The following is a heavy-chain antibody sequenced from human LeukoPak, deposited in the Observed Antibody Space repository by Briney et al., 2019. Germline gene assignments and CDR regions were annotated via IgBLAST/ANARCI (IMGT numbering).Heavy chain of an antibody. CDR1: GLTFSSYD. D-gene: IGHD4-17*01. J-gene: IGHJ4*02. V-gene: IGHV3-30*03. CDR3: AAPTVTTLAFDY. CDR2: ISYDGSNK. Sequence: PGGSLRLSCAASGLTFSSYDMHWVRQAPGKGLEWVAVISYDGSNKYYADSVKGRFTISRDNSKNTLYLQMNSLRAEDTAVYYCAAPTVTTLAFDYWGQGTLVTVSS.